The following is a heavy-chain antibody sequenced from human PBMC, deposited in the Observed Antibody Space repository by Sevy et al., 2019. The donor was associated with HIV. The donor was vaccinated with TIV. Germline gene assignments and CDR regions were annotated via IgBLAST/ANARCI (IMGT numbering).Heavy chain of an antibody. J-gene: IGHJ4*02. CDR1: GGSFSGYY. CDR3: ARAVGFGELLSPVYYFDY. CDR2: INHSGGT. Sequence: SETLSLTCAVYGGSFSGYYWSWIRQPPGKGLEWIGEINHSGGTNYNPSLKSRVTISVDTSKNQFSLKLSSVTAADTAVYYCARAVGFGELLSPVYYFDYWGQGTLVTVSS. V-gene: IGHV4-34*01. D-gene: IGHD3-10*01.